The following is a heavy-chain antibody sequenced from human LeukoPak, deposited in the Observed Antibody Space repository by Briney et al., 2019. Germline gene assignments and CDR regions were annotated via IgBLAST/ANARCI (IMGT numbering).Heavy chain of an antibody. CDR2: ISSSSSYI. V-gene: IGHV3-21*01. Sequence: PGKSLRLSCAASGFTFSSYAIHWVRQAPGKGLEWVSSISSSSSYIYYADSVKGRFTISRDNAKNSLYLQMSSLRAEDTAVYYCARTLYSSGWTYYFDYWGQGTLVTVSS. CDR1: GFTFSSYA. J-gene: IGHJ4*02. CDR3: ARTLYSSGWTYYFDY. D-gene: IGHD6-19*01.